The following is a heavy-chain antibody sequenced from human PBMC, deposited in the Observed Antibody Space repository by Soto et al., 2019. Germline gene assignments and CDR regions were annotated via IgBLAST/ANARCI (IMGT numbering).Heavy chain of an antibody. V-gene: IGHV3-23*01. Sequence: PGGSLILSCAASGFTFSRYAMSWVRQAPGKGLEWVSAISGSGGSTYYADSVKGRFTISRDNSKNTLYLQMNSLRAEDTAVYYCAKVRRDGYNSDAFDIWGQGTMVTVSS. J-gene: IGHJ3*02. CDR3: AKVRRDGYNSDAFDI. CDR2: ISGSGGST. D-gene: IGHD5-12*01. CDR1: GFTFSRYA.